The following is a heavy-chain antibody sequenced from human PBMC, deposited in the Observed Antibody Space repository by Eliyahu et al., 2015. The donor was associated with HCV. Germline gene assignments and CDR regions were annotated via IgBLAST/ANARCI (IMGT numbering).Heavy chain of an antibody. CDR3: ARDQGDSMVPIHGLDV. J-gene: IGHJ6*02. Sequence: QVQLVESGGGVVQPGKSLXLXCVXSGFRLNNYGMXWVRXXPGKGLEWVAVMWFDGTNKHYADSVKDRFTLSRDKSKNTLFLEMSSLRGEDTGVYFCARDQGDSMVPIHGLDVWGQGITVIVSS. V-gene: IGHV3-33*01. CDR1: GFRLNNYG. D-gene: IGHD3-22*01. CDR2: MWFDGTNK.